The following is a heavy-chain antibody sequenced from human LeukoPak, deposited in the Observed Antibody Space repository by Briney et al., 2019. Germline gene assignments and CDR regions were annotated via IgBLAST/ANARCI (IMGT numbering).Heavy chain of an antibody. Sequence: PSETLSLTCTVSGGSISSSSYYWGWIRQPPGKGLEWIGSIYYSGSTYYNPSLKSRVTISVDTSKNQFSLKLSSVTAADTAVYYCARHRPAWIQLWFYAFYIWGQGTMVTVSS. J-gene: IGHJ3*02. V-gene: IGHV4-39*01. CDR2: IYYSGST. CDR3: ARHRPAWIQLWFYAFYI. CDR1: GGSISSSSYY. D-gene: IGHD5-18*01.